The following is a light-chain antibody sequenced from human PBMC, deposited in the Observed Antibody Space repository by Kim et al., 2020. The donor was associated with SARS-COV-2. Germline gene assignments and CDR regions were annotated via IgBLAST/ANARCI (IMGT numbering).Light chain of an antibody. CDR1: RGDGSW. V-gene: IGKV1-5*03. CDR3: QQYDTSWT. Sequence: SASVGDRGTITGRTSRGDGSWLAWYQQQPGKAPNLLIYETSSLKSGVPSRFSGSGSGTEFTLTISSLQPEDFATYYCQQYDTSWTFGQGTKVDIK. J-gene: IGKJ1*01. CDR2: ETS.